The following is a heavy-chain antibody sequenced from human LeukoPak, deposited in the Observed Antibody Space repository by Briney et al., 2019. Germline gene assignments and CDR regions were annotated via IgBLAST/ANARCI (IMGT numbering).Heavy chain of an antibody. CDR2: ISYDGSNK. V-gene: IGHV3-30-3*01. D-gene: IGHD6-13*01. J-gene: IGHJ5*02. CDR1: GFTFSSDA. CDR3: ARPIAAVVGNWFDP. Sequence: PGRSLRLSCAASGFTFSSDAMHWVRQAPGKGLEWVAVISYDGSNKYYADSVKGRFTISRDNSKNTLYLQMNSLRAEDTAVYYCARPIAAVVGNWFDPWGQGTLVTVSS.